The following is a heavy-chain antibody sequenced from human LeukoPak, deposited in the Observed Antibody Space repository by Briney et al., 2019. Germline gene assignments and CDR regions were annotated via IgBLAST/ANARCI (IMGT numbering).Heavy chain of an antibody. V-gene: IGHV4-59*08. CDR1: GGSISSYY. CDR2: IYYSGST. D-gene: IGHD2-15*01. CDR3: ATLGAGCSGGSCYSGRSYYLDY. J-gene: IGHJ4*02. Sequence: TSETLSLTCTVSGGSISSYYWSWIRQPPGKGLEWIGYIYYSGSTNYNPSLKSRVTISVDTSKNQFSLKLSSVTAADTAVYYCATLGAGCSGGSCYSGRSYYLDYWGQGTLVTVSS.